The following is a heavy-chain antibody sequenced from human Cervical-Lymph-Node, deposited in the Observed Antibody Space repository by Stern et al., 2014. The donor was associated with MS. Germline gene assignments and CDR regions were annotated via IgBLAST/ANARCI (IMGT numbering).Heavy chain of an antibody. Sequence: EVQLVESGGALVQPGGSLRLSCVASGSTFSTYWMNWVRQAPGKGPEWVANIEKDGSETNYVDSVKGRFTISRDNSKNSLYLQMTSLRAEDTAMYFCAGGPGWEHSYWGQGTLVTVSS. CDR2: IEKDGSET. CDR3: AGGPGWEHSY. CDR1: GSTFSTYW. D-gene: IGHD1/OR15-1a*01. J-gene: IGHJ4*02. V-gene: IGHV3-7*01.